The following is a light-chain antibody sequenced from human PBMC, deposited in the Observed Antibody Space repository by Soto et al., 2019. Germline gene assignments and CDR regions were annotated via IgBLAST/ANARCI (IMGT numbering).Light chain of an antibody. CDR3: QQYHHWPPIT. Sequence: EIVMTQSPATLSVSPGDRATISCRASQSISGNLAWYQQKPGQGPRLLIYHVSTRTTGTPATFSGSGSGTEFTLTISSLQSEDFAVYYCQQYHHWPPITFGQGTRLEIK. CDR1: QSISGN. V-gene: IGKV3D-15*01. J-gene: IGKJ5*01. CDR2: HVS.